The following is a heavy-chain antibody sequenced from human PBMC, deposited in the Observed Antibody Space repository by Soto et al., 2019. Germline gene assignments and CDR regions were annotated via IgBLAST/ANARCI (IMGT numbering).Heavy chain of an antibody. J-gene: IGHJ6*02. CDR2: INHSGST. CDR1: GGSFSGYY. CDR3: ARNPMIVVVTNYYYYGMDV. Sequence: QVQLQQWGAGLLKPSETLSLTCAVYGGSFSGYYWSWIRQPPGKGLEWIGEINHSGSTNYNPSLKSRVTISVDTSKNQFSLNLSSVTAADTAVYYCARNPMIVVVTNYYYYGMDVWGQGTTVTVSS. D-gene: IGHD3-22*01. V-gene: IGHV4-34*01.